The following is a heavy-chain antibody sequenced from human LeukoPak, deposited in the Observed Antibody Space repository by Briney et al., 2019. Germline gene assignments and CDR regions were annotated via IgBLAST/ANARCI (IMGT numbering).Heavy chain of an antibody. V-gene: IGHV4-39*01. CDR3: ARQTGSGLFILP. CDR1: GGSMSSSYYY. D-gene: IGHD3/OR15-3a*01. Sequence: PSETLSLTCTVSGGSMSSSYYYWGWIRQSPGKGLEWIGESKHGGSTNYNPSIGSRVTISVDMSKNQFSLNLRSVTAADTAVYYCARQTGSGLFILPGGQGTLVTVSS. J-gene: IGHJ4*02. CDR2: SKHGGST.